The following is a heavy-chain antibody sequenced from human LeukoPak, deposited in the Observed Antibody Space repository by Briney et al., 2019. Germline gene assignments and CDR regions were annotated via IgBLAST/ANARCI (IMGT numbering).Heavy chain of an antibody. D-gene: IGHD2-2*01. J-gene: IGHJ6*02. CDR3: ARDGSGIVVVPAVHYGMDV. Sequence: GGSLRLSCAASGFTFDDYAMHWVRQAPGKGLEWVSLISGDGGSTYYADSVKGRFTISRDNSKNSLYLQMNSLRTEDTALYYCARDGSGIVVVPAVHYGMDVWGQGTTVTVSS. CDR1: GFTFDDYA. V-gene: IGHV3-43*02. CDR2: ISGDGGST.